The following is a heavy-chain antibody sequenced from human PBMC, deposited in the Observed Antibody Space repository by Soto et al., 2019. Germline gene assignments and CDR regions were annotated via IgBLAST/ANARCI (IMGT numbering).Heavy chain of an antibody. CDR1: GGTFSSYT. J-gene: IGHJ2*01. D-gene: IGHD2-21*02. V-gene: IGHV1-69*02. CDR2: IIPILGIA. CDR3: ARAYCGGDCPLGYFDL. Sequence: QVQLVQSGAEVKKPGSSVKVSCKASGGTFSSYTISWVRQAPGQGLEWMGRIIPILGIANYAQKFQGRVTITADKSTSTAYMELSSLRSEDTAVYYCARAYCGGDCPLGYFDLWGRGTLVTVSS.